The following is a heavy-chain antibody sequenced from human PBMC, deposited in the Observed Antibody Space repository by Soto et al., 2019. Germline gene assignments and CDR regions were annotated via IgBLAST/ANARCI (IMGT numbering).Heavy chain of an antibody. CDR1: GFTFSSYA. CDR2: ISGSAGST. Sequence: PGGSLRLSCAASGFTFSSYAMSWVRQAPGKGLEWVSAISGSAGSTYYADSVKGRFTISRHNSKNTLYLKMNRLRAEDTAVYYCARDLPETFRGVVYDYYGIDVRRQGTTVTVS. D-gene: IGHD2-21*01. J-gene: IGHJ6*02. V-gene: IGHV3-23*01. CDR3: ARDLPETFRGVVYDYYGIDV.